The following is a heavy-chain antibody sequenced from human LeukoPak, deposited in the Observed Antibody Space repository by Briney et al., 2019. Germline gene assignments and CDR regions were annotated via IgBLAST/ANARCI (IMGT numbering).Heavy chain of an antibody. CDR3: ARRGYYYDSPYFQH. J-gene: IGHJ1*01. CDR1: GGSISSSSYY. D-gene: IGHD3-22*01. V-gene: IGHV4-39*01. Sequence: SETLSLTCTVSGGSISSSSYYWGWIRQPPGKGLEWIGSIYYSGSTYYNPSLESRVTISVDTSKNQFSLKLSSVTAVDTAIYFCARRGYYYDSPYFQHWGQGTLVTVSS. CDR2: IYYSGST.